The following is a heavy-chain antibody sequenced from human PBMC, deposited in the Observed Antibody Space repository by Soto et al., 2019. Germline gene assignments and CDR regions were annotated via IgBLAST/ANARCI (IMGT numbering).Heavy chain of an antibody. Sequence: QVQLVQSGAEVKKPGASVRVSCKASGYTFTSYYMHWVRQAPGQGLEWMGLINPSGDITKYAQSFQGRVTVTRDTSTSTVYMELSSLRSEDTALYYCARGIDYWGQGTLVTVSS. CDR2: INPSGDIT. CDR3: ARGIDY. CDR1: GYTFTSYY. V-gene: IGHV1-46*01. J-gene: IGHJ4*02.